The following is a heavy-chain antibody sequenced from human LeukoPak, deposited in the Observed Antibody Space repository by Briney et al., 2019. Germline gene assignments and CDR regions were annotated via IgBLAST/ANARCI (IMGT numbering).Heavy chain of an antibody. CDR2: ISSSGSTI. Sequence: GGSLRLSCAAPGFTFRDYYMSWIRQAPGEGLEWLSYISSSGSTIYYADSVKGRFSISRDNARNSLYLQMNSLRAEDTAVYYCARDRNDPGAFDIWGQGTKVTVSS. D-gene: IGHD1-14*01. J-gene: IGHJ3*02. CDR3: ARDRNDPGAFDI. V-gene: IGHV3-11*01. CDR1: GFTFRDYY.